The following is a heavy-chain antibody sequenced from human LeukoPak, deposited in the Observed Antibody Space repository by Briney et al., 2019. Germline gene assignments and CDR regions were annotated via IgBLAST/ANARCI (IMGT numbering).Heavy chain of an antibody. CDR2: IFYSGIT. CDR1: GGSIISGGSY. V-gene: IGHV4-39*07. J-gene: IGHJ2*01. Sequence: PSETLSLTCTVSGGSIISGGSYWGWIRQPPGRGLEWIGSIFYSGITYYNPSLKSRVTISVDTSKNQFSLRLSPVTAADTAVYFCSRRDCSHNSCLYWYFDLWGRGTLLTVSS. D-gene: IGHD2-15*01. CDR3: SRRDCSHNSCLYWYFDL.